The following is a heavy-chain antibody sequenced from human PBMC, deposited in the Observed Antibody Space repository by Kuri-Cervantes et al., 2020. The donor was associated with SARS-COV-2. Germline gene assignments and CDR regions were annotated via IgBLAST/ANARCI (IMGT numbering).Heavy chain of an antibody. CDR3: ARSGPGAISREDGALDI. J-gene: IGHJ3*02. CDR2: ITPFNGNP. D-gene: IGHD4/OR15-4a*01. Sequence: SVKVSCKASGDTFTYRFLHWVRQAPGQTPGWMGWITPFNGNPKYAQKFQDRVTITRDRSMNTAYMELSSLRSEDTAMYYCARSGPGAISREDGALDIWGQGTMVTVSS. V-gene: IGHV1-45*02. CDR1: GDTFTYRF.